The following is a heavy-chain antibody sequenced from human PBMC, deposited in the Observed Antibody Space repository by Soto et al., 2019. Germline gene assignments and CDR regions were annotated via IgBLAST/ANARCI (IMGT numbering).Heavy chain of an antibody. CDR2: IYYSGST. Sequence: QVQLQESGPGLVKPSETLSLTCTVSGGSISSYYWSWIRQPPGKGLEWIGYIYYSGSTNYNPSLKSRVTISVDTSKNQFSLNVSSVTAADTAVYYCARRWGTSFDFWGQGTLVTVSS. V-gene: IGHV4-59*01. J-gene: IGHJ4*02. CDR1: GGSISSYY. D-gene: IGHD7-27*01. CDR3: ARRWGTSFDF.